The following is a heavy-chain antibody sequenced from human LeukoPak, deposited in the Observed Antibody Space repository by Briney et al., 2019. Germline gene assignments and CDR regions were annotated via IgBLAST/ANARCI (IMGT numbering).Heavy chain of an antibody. J-gene: IGHJ5*02. V-gene: IGHV4-34*01. Sequence: KTSETLSLTCAVYGGSFSGYYWSWIRQPPGKGLEWIGEINHSGSTNYNPSLKSRVTISVDTSKNQFSLKLSSVTAADTAVYYCARNYLWFDPWGQGTLVTVSS. D-gene: IGHD3-10*01. CDR3: ARNYLWFDP. CDR2: INHSGST. CDR1: GGSFSGYY.